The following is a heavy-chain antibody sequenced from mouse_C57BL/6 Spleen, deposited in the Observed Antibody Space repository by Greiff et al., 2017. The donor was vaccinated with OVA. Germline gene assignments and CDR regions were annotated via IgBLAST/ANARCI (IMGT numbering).Heavy chain of an antibody. D-gene: IGHD3-2*02. CDR3: ARDRQLRLSDYFDY. V-gene: IGHV1-55*01. Sequence: VQLQQPGAELVKPGASVKMSCKASGYTFTSYWITWVKQRPGQGLEWIGDIYPGSGSTNYNEKFKSKATLTVDTSSSTAYMQLSSLTSEDSAVYYCARDRQLRLSDYFDYWGQGTTLTVSS. CDR2: IYPGSGST. CDR1: GYTFTSYW. J-gene: IGHJ2*01.